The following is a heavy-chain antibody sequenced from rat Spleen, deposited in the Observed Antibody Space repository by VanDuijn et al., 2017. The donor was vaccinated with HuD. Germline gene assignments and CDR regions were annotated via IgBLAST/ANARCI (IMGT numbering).Heavy chain of an antibody. CDR2: ILYDDTNI. D-gene: IGHD1-4*01. CDR3: TTEPGYNSYFAY. Sequence: EVQLVESGGGLVQPGKSLKVSCAASGFTFSDYYMAWVRQAPTKGLEWVATILYDDTNIYYRDSVKGRFTISRDNAKSSLYLQMDSLRSEDTATYYCTTEPGYNSYFAYWGQGVMVTVSS. CDR1: GFTFSDYY. J-gene: IGHJ2*01. V-gene: IGHV5-20*01.